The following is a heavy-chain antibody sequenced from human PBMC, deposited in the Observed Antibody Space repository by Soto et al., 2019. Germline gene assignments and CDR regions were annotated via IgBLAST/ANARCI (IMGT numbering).Heavy chain of an antibody. Sequence: SETLSLTCTASGGSISGYYWSWIRRHPGKGLEWIGYIYYSGSTYYNPSLKSRVTISVDTSKNQFSLKLSSVTAADTAVYYCARYGSGSYYPTTFDYWGQGTLVTVSS. J-gene: IGHJ4*02. CDR2: IYYSGST. D-gene: IGHD3-10*01. CDR3: ARYGSGSYYPTTFDY. V-gene: IGHV4-59*06. CDR1: GGSISGYY.